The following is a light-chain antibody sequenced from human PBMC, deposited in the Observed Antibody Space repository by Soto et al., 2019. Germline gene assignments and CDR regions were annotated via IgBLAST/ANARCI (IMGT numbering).Light chain of an antibody. CDR3: AAWDDSLNGHVV. CDR2: SNN. CDR1: SSNIGSNT. Sequence: QSVLTQPPSASGTPGQRVTISCSGSSSNIGSNTVHWYQQLPGTAPKLLIYSNNQRPSGVPDRFSGSTSGASASLAISGLQSEDEADYYCAAWDDSLNGHVVFGGGTKLTVL. J-gene: IGLJ2*01. V-gene: IGLV1-44*01.